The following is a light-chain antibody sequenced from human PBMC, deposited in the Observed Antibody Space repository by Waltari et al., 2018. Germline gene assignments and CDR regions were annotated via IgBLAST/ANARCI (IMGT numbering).Light chain of an antibody. V-gene: IGKV2-30*02. CDR3: AQSTHWPPWT. J-gene: IGKJ1*01. Sequence: DVVMTLAPVPLPVTVGGWCSISCRSGQSLVHTDGNTYLSWFQQRPGQPPRRLIYKVSNRDSGVPDRFSGSGSGTDFTLKISRVEAEDVGVYYCAQSTHWPPWTFGQGTKVDIK. CDR2: KVS. CDR1: QSLVHTDGNTY.